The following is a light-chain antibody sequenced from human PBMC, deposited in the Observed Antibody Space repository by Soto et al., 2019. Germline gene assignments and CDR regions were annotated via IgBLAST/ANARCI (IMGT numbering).Light chain of an antibody. CDR3: QQSYSSPWT. CDR2: AAS. V-gene: IGKV1-39*01. CDR1: QSISSY. J-gene: IGKJ1*01. Sequence: DIQKTPSPSSLSASVGDRVTITCRASQSISSYLNWYQQKPGRAPKILIYAASSLQSGVPSRFSGGGSGTDFTLTITSLQPEDFATYYCQQSYSSPWTFGQGTKVDI.